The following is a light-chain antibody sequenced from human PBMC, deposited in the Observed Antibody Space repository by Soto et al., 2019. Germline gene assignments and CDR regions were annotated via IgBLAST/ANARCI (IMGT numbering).Light chain of an antibody. J-gene: IGKJ2*01. CDR1: QGISSA. CDR3: QQFNHYPHT. CDR2: DAS. V-gene: IGKV1D-13*01. Sequence: AIQLTQSPSSLSASVGDRVTITCRASQGISSALAWYQQKPGKAPKLLIYDASSLESGVPSRFSGSGSGTDFTLTISSLQPEEFATYYCQQFNHYPHTVGQGTKLEIK.